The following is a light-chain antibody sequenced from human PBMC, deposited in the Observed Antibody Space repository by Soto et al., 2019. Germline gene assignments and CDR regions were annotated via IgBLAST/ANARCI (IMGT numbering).Light chain of an antibody. Sequence: EIVLTQSPGTLSLSPGERATLSCRASQSVSSSYLAWYQQNRGQAPRLLIYGASSRAPGISDRFGGSGSGTDFTLTISRLEPEDFAVYYCQPYGRSRWTFCQGSKVEIK. CDR2: GAS. CDR1: QSVSSSY. J-gene: IGKJ1*01. V-gene: IGKV3-20*01. CDR3: QPYGRSRWT.